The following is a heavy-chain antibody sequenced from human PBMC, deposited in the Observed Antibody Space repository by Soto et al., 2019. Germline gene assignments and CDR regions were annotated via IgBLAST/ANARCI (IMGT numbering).Heavy chain of an antibody. CDR1: GFTVSSNY. CDR3: ATGGRITMVRGVLDY. CDR2: IYSGGST. D-gene: IGHD3-10*01. Sequence: EVQLVETGGGLIQPGGSLRLSCAASGFTVSSNYISWVRQAPGKGLEWVSVIYSGGSTYYADSVKGRFTISRDNSKNTLYLQMNSLRAEDTAVYYCATGGRITMVRGVLDYWCQGTLVTVSS. J-gene: IGHJ4*02. V-gene: IGHV3-53*02.